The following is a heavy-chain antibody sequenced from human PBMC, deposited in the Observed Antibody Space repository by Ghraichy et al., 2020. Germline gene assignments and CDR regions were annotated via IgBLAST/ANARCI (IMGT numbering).Heavy chain of an antibody. CDR1: GYTFTGYY. D-gene: IGHD2-15*01. J-gene: IGHJ6*02. CDR3: ALDRAPGRCSGGSCSVDYYGMDV. CDR2: INPNSGGT. V-gene: IGHV1-2*02. Sequence: ASVKVSCKASGYTFTGYYMHWVRQAPGQGLEWMGWINPNSGGTNYAQKFQGRVTMTKDTSISTAYMELSRLGSDDTAVHYCALDRAPGRCSGGSCSVDYYGMDVWGQGTTVTISS.